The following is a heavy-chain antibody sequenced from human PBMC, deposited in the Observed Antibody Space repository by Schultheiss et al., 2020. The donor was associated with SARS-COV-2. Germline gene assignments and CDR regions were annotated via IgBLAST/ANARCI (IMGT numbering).Heavy chain of an antibody. Sequence: GSLRLSCTVSGGSISSSSYYWGWIRQPPGKGLEWIGSIYYSGSTYYNPSLKSRVTISVDTSKNQFSLKLSSVTAADTAVYYFARHYSGYSSGWYAFDYWGQGTLVTVSS. CDR2: IYYSGST. J-gene: IGHJ4*02. CDR1: GGSISSSSYY. V-gene: IGHV4-39*01. D-gene: IGHD6-19*01. CDR3: ARHYSGYSSGWYAFDY.